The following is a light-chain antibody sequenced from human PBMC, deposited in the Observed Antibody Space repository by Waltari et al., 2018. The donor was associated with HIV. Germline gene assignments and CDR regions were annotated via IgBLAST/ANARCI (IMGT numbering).Light chain of an antibody. CDR1: SSNIGNDN. Sequence: QSVLTQPPSASGTPGQRVTISCSGSSSNIGNDNVNWYQQLPGTAPKLLIYKNYQRPSGVPDRFAGSKSGTSASLAISGLRSEDEADYYCVGWDASLSAYVFGTGTKVTIL. CDR3: VGWDASLSAYV. CDR2: KNY. J-gene: IGLJ1*01. V-gene: IGLV1-47*01.